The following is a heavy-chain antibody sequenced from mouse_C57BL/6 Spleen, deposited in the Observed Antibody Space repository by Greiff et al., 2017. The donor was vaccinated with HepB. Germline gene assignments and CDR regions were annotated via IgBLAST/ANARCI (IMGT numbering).Heavy chain of an antibody. D-gene: IGHD1-1*01. Sequence: VQLQQPGAELVRPGSSVKLSCKASGYTFTSYWMHWVKQRPIQGLEWIGNIDPSDSETHYNQKVKDKATLTVDKSSSTAYMQLSSLTSEDSAVYYCARGFITTVVATGEFDYWGQGTTLTVSS. J-gene: IGHJ2*01. CDR1: GYTFTSYW. CDR3: ARGFITTVVATGEFDY. CDR2: IDPSDSET. V-gene: IGHV1-52*01.